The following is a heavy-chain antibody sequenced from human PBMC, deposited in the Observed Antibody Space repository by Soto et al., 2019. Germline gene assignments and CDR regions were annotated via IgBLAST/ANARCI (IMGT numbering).Heavy chain of an antibody. D-gene: IGHD1-26*01. Sequence: QVQLQESGPGLVKPSQTLSLTCSVSGASTVSHYHWTWIRQPPGKGLEWMGYLFNSANTFYNPSLASRLSISMDTSGNHFSLELRSVTAADTAVYYCALALGPTTGLDYWGQGTLVTVSS. CDR3: ALALGPTTGLDY. J-gene: IGHJ4*02. V-gene: IGHV4-31*02. CDR1: GASTVSHYH. CDR2: LFNSANT.